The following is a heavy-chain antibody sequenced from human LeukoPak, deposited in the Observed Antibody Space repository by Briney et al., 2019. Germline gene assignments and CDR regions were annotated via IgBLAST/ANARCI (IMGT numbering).Heavy chain of an antibody. Sequence: GASVKVSCKASGYTFTSYYLHWVRQAPGQGLEWMGIINPSDGFTTYAQKFQGRVTISADESTSTAYMELSSLRSEDTAMYYCATTDDGDYGWFDPWGQGTLVTVSS. D-gene: IGHD4-17*01. CDR3: ATTDDGDYGWFDP. CDR1: GYTFTSYY. J-gene: IGHJ5*02. CDR2: INPSDGFT. V-gene: IGHV1-46*01.